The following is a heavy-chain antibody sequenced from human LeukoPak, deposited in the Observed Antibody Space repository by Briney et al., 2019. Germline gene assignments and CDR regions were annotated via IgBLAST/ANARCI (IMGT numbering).Heavy chain of an antibody. CDR2: IWYDGSNK. CDR3: ARDRWYRDAFDI. V-gene: IGHV3-33*08. Sequence: PGRSLRLSCAASGFTFSSYGMHWVRQAPGKGLEWVAVIWYDGSNKYYADSVKGRFTISRDNSKNTLYLQMNSLRAEDTAVYYCARDRWYRDAFDIWGQGTMVTVSS. CDR1: GFTFSSYG. D-gene: IGHD2-15*01. J-gene: IGHJ3*02.